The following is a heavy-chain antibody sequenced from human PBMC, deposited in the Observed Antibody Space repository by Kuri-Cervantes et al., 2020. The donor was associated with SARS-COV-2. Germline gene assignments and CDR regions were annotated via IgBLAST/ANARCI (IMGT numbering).Heavy chain of an antibody. V-gene: IGHV3-23*01. Sequence: GGSLRLSCAASGFTFGSYVMNWVRQAPGKGLEWVSTISVSGGSTYYADSVKGRFTISRDSSENTLYLQMNSLRAEDTAVYYCARAYCGGDCEFDYWGQGTLVTVSS. CDR1: GFTFGSYV. J-gene: IGHJ4*02. CDR2: ISVSGGST. CDR3: ARAYCGGDCEFDY. D-gene: IGHD2-21*02.